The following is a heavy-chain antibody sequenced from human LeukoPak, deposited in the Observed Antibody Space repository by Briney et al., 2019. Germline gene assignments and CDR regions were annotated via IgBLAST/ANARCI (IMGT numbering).Heavy chain of an antibody. D-gene: IGHD1-26*01. CDR1: GFHFSSYG. CDR3: AKPLRGSPYYFDF. Sequence: PGGSLRLCCAASGFHFSSYGMHWVRPNSGKGLEWLTFMRYDGSYKTYVDSVRGRFTISRDNSKNTVYLQMNSLKTEDTAVYYCAKPLRGSPYYFDFWGQGTLVTVSS. V-gene: IGHV3-30*02. J-gene: IGHJ4*02. CDR2: MRYDGSYK.